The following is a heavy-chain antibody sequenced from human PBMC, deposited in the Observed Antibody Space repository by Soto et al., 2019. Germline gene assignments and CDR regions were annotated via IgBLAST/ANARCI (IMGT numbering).Heavy chain of an antibody. CDR1: GGSISSGGYY. CDR2: IYYSGST. D-gene: IGHD4-17*01. CDR3: ARLIMTKVMVGCFDP. Sequence: SETLSLTCTVSGGSISSGGYYWSWIRQHPGKGLEWIGYIYYSGSTYYNPSLKSRVTISVDTSKNQFSLKLSSVTAADTAVYYCARLIMTKVMVGCFDPWGQGTLVTVSS. J-gene: IGHJ5*02. V-gene: IGHV4-31*03.